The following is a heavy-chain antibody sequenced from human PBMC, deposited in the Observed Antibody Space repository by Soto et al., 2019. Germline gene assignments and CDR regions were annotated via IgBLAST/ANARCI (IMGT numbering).Heavy chain of an antibody. D-gene: IGHD2-15*01. CDR1: GYTFTSYD. CDR3: ARALQYCSGGSCYPGAFDI. Sequence: ASVKVSCKASGYTFTSYDINWVRQATGQGLEWMGWMNPNSCNTGYAQKFQGRVTMTRNTSISTAYMELSSLRSEDTAVYYCARALQYCSGGSCYPGAFDIRGQGTMVTVSS. CDR2: MNPNSCNT. V-gene: IGHV1-8*01. J-gene: IGHJ3*02.